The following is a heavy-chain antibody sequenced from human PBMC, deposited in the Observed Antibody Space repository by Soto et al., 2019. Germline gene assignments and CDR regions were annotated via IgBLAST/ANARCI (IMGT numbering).Heavy chain of an antibody. V-gene: IGHV4-34*01. CDR3: ARNRIVGARSPFDY. J-gene: IGHJ4*02. D-gene: IGHD1-26*01. CDR2: INHSGST. CDR1: GGSFSGYY. Sequence: QVQLQQWGAGLLKPSETLSLTCAVYGGSFSGYYWSWIRQPPGKGLEWIGEINHSGSTNYNPSLKSRVTRSVDTSKNQFSLKLSSVTAADTAVYYCARNRIVGARSPFDYWGQGTLVTVSS.